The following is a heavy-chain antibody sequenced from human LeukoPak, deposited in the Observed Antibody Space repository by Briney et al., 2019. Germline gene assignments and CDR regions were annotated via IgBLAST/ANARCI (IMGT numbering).Heavy chain of an antibody. D-gene: IGHD2-2*01. V-gene: IGHV3-64*01. CDR2: ISSSGGST. J-gene: IGHJ4*02. CDR1: GFTFSSYA. CDR3: ARGYCSSTSCYVSDY. Sequence: GGSLRLSCAASGFTFSSYAMNCVRQAPGKGLEYVSAISSSGGSTSYANSVKGRFIISRDNSKNTLYLQMGSLSPDDRAVYYCARGYCSSTSCYVSDYWGQGTLVTVSS.